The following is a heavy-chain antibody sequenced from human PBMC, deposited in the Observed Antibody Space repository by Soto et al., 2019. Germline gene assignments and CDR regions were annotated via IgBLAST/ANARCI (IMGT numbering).Heavy chain of an antibody. J-gene: IGHJ4*02. CDR1: GFTFSNYW. CDR2: MNQDGSER. Sequence: EVQLVESGGGLVQPGGSLRLSCTASGFTFSNYWMSWVRQAPGEGLEWVANMNQDGSERYYVDSVKGRFTLSRDNAKNSLDLQVSSLRAEDTAIYYCTRDRSGTMLFWGQGTLVTV. D-gene: IGHD1-7*01. V-gene: IGHV3-7*01. CDR3: TRDRSGTMLF.